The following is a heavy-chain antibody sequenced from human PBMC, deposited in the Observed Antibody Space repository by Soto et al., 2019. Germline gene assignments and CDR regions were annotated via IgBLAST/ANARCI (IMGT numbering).Heavy chain of an antibody. CDR1: GGSISSYY. Sequence: SETLSLTCTVSGGSISSYYWSWIRQPPGKGLEWIGYIYYSGSTNYNPSLKSRVTISVDTSKNQFSLKLSSVTAADTAVYYCARESPLYGISSHNFDWLLYDYGMDVWGQGTTVTVSS. CDR3: ARESPLYGISSHNFDWLLYDYGMDV. D-gene: IGHD3-9*01. J-gene: IGHJ6*02. CDR2: IYYSGST. V-gene: IGHV4-59*01.